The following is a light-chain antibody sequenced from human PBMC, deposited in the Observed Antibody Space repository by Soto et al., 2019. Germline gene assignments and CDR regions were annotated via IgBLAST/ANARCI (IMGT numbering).Light chain of an antibody. V-gene: IGLV2-14*01. J-gene: IGLJ3*02. CDR3: SSYTTSSSWL. CDR1: SSDVGAFSY. Sequence: QSVLTQPASVSGSPGQSITISCTGSSSDVGAFSYVSWYQQHPGKAPKLMIYAVSDRPSGVSNRFSGSKSGNTASLTISGLQAGDEGDYYCSSYTTSSSWLFGGGTKVTVL. CDR2: AVS.